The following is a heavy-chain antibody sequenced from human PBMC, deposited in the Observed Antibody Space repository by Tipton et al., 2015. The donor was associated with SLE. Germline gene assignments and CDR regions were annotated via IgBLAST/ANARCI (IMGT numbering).Heavy chain of an antibody. CDR3: ARLQFIFGGMDV. CDR1: GGSFSGNY. V-gene: IGHV4-34*01. CDR2: INHSGSP. D-gene: IGHD3-3*01. Sequence: TLSLTCAVYGGSFSGNYWIWIRQPPGKGLEWIGQINHSGSPNYNPSLKTRVTISADTSRNQFSLTLNSVTAADTTVYYCARLQFIFGGMDVWGKGTAVTVSS. J-gene: IGHJ6*04.